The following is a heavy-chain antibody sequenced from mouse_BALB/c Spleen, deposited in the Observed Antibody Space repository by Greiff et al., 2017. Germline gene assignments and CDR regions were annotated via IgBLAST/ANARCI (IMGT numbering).Heavy chain of an antibody. Sequence: VNLVESGPGLVAPSQSLSITCTVSGFSLTGYGVNWVRQPPGKGLEWLGMIWGDGSTDYNSALKSRLSISKDNSKSQVFLKMNSLQTDDTARYYCASSLLRPRGYAMDYWGQGTSVTVSS. CDR1: GFSLTGYG. J-gene: IGHJ4*01. CDR3: ASSLLRPRGYAMDY. V-gene: IGHV2-6-7*01. CDR2: IWGDGST. D-gene: IGHD1-2*01.